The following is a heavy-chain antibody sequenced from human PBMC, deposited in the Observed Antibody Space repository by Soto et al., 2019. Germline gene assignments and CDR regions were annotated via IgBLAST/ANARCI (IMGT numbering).Heavy chain of an antibody. CDR3: ASAYYDSSGYYCWSPTPPSRAIY. CDR1: GFTFSSYA. D-gene: IGHD3-22*01. CDR2: ISGSGGST. Sequence: EVQLLESGGGLVQPGGSLRLSCAASGFTFSSYAMSWVRQAPGKGLEWVSAISGSGGSTYYADSVKGRFTISRDNSKNTRYLQMNRVRAEDTAVYYCASAYYDSSGYYCWSPTPPSRAIYWGQGTLVTVSS. J-gene: IGHJ4*02. V-gene: IGHV3-23*01.